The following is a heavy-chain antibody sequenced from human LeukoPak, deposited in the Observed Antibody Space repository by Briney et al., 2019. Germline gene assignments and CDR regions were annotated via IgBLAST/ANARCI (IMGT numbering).Heavy chain of an antibody. V-gene: IGHV3-30-3*01. CDR1: GFTFSSYA. CDR3: ARDSGLSGTYSLDY. D-gene: IGHD1-26*01. J-gene: IGHJ4*02. Sequence: GGSLRLSCAASGFTFSSYAMHWVRQAPGKGLEWVAVISYDGSNKYYADSVKGRFTISRDNSKSTLYLQMNSLRAEDTAVFYCARDSGLSGTYSLDYWGQGTLVTVSS. CDR2: ISYDGSNK.